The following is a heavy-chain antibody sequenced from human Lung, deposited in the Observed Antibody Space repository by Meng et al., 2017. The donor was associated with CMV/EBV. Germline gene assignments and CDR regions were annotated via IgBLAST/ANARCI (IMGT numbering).Heavy chain of an antibody. CDR3: ARWTSGRCDY. J-gene: IGHJ4*02. CDR1: GFTCSDHY. V-gene: IGHV3-72*01. D-gene: IGHD6-19*01. CDR2: IRNKANRDTT. Sequence: GGSXRLXCAASGFTCSDHYMDWVRQAPGKGLEWVGRIRNKANRDTTEYAASVKGRFTISRDDSRNSLYLQMNSLKTEDTAVYYCARWTSGRCDYWGQGKLVTVSS.